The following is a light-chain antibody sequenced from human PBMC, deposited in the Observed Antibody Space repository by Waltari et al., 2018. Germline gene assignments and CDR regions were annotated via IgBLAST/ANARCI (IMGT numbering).Light chain of an antibody. V-gene: IGKV3-11*01. CDR2: DAS. Sequence: EIVLTQSPDTLSLSPGERATLSCRASQDVSTYLAWYQHKPGQALSLRIYDASNRATGIPARFSGSGYGTDFTLTISSLVPEDCAVYYCQHRYNWRGGAFGGGTRVEIK. CDR1: QDVSTY. J-gene: IGKJ4*01. CDR3: QHRYNWRGGA.